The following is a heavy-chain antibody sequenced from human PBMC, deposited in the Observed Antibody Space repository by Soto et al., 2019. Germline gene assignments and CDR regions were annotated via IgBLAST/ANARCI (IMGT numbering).Heavy chain of an antibody. J-gene: IGHJ4*02. CDR1: GFSLSAGGVG. CDR2: IYWDDDK. D-gene: IGHD1-1*01. CDR3: AHSAATTYSYYFDY. V-gene: IGHV2-5*02. Sequence: QITLKESGPTLVRPTQTLTLTCTFSGFSLSAGGVGVGWIRQPPGKALEWLALIYWDDDKRYSPSLKNRLTTXKXTXXTQVVLTMTNLHPVDTATYYYAHSAATTYSYYFDYWGQGTLITVSS.